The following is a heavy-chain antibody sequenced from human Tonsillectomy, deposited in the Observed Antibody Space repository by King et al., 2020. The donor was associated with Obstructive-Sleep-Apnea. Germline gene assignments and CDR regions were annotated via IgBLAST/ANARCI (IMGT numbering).Heavy chain of an antibody. Sequence: QLVQSGAEVKKPGASVTVSCKTSGYTFASYGISWVRQAPGQGLEWMGWISAYNGNTNYAQKLQGRGTMTTDTSTSTAYMELRGLRSDDTAGYYCGWDYDYGSGSYFFDYWGQGTLVTVSS. CDR3: GWDYDYGSGSYFFDY. D-gene: IGHD3-10*01. V-gene: IGHV1-18*01. CDR1: GYTFASYG. CDR2: ISAYNGNT. J-gene: IGHJ4*02.